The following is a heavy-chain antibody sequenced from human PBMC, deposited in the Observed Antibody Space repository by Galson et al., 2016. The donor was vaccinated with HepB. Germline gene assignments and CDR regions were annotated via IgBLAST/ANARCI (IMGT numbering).Heavy chain of an antibody. Sequence: SVKVSCKASGGIFNSYGIRWVRQAPGQGLEWMGGIIAIFGTANYAEKFQGRVTISADKSTTTTYMELSSLRSEDTAVYYCAREWAPFRIVNPRVRAFDIWGQGTMVTVSS. CDR3: AREWAPFRIVNPRVRAFDI. V-gene: IGHV1-69*06. D-gene: IGHD2/OR15-2a*01. CDR1: GGIFNSYG. J-gene: IGHJ3*02. CDR2: IIAIFGTA.